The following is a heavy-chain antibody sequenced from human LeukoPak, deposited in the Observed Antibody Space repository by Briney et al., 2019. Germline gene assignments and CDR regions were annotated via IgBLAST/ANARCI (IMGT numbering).Heavy chain of an antibody. Sequence: PSETLSLTCAVYGGSFSGYYWSWIRQPPGKGLEWIGEINHSGSTNYNPSLKSRVTISVDTSKNQFSLKLSSVTAADTAVYYCARGGYCSSTSCYRSYYYGMDVWGQGTTATVSS. CDR2: INHSGST. D-gene: IGHD2-2*02. CDR1: GGSFSGYY. CDR3: ARGGYCSSTSCYRSYYYGMDV. V-gene: IGHV4-34*01. J-gene: IGHJ6*02.